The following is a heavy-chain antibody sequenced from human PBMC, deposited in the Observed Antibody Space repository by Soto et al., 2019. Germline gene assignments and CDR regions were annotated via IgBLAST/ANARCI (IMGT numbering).Heavy chain of an antibody. CDR2: IYYSGST. J-gene: IGHJ4*02. V-gene: IGHV4-31*03. CDR1: GGSISSGGYY. Sequence: SETLSLTCTVSGGSISSGGYYWSWIRQHPGKGLEWIGYIYYSGSTYYNPSLKSRVTISVDTSKNQFSLKLSPVTAADTAVYYCARGYYYVSSRYSLLRNYWGQGTLVTVSS. D-gene: IGHD3-22*01. CDR3: ARGYYYVSSRYSLLRNY.